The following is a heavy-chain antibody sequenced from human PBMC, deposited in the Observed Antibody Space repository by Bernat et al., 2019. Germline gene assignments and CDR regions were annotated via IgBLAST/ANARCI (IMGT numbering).Heavy chain of an antibody. D-gene: IGHD1-1*01. CDR1: GGSISSYY. Sequence: QVQLQESGPGLVKPSETLSLTCTVSGGSISSYYWSWIRQPPGKRLEWIGFIYYSGSATYNPSLKSRVTMSVDTSENQFSLKLTSVTAADTAVYYCARDRNVFYYYGMDVWGQGTTVTVS. CDR2: IYYSGSA. CDR3: ARDRNVFYYYGMDV. V-gene: IGHV4-59*12. J-gene: IGHJ6*02.